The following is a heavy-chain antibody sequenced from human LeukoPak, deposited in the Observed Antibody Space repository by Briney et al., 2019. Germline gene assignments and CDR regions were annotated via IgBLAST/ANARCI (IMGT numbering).Heavy chain of an antibody. J-gene: IGHJ4*02. V-gene: IGHV3-15*01. Sequence: GGSLRLSCAAPGFTFSNAWMSWVRQAPGKGLEWVGRIKSKTDGGTTDYAAPVKGRFTISRDDSKNTLYLQMNSLKTEDTAVYYCTTGERWLQKDYWGQGTLVTVSS. CDR1: GFTFSNAW. D-gene: IGHD5-24*01. CDR2: IKSKTDGGTT. CDR3: TTGERWLQKDY.